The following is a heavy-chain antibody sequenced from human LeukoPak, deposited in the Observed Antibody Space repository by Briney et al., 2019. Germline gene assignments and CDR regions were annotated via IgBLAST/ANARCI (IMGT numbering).Heavy chain of an antibody. J-gene: IGHJ4*02. D-gene: IGHD3-22*01. CDR2: IRYDGSNK. V-gene: IGHV3-30*02. CDR1: GFTFDDYG. Sequence: GGSLRLSCAASGFTFDDYGIHWVRQAPGKGLEWMTFIRYDGSNKYYADSVKGRFTVSRDNSKSTLYLQMNSLRAEDTALYYCAKESFYDSSGYPLDYWGQGTLVTVSS. CDR3: AKESFYDSSGYPLDY.